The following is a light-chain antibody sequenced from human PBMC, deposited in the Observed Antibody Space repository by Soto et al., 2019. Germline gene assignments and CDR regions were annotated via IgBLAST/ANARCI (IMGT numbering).Light chain of an antibody. CDR1: SSDVGGYNH. V-gene: IGLV2-14*01. Sequence: QSALTQPASVSGSPGQSITISCTGTSSDVGGYNHVSWYQQHPGKAPKLMIYDVSNRPSGISNRFSGSKSGNTASLTISGLQAEDEADYYCSSHTISSTVVFGGGTKLTVL. CDR3: SSHTISSTVV. J-gene: IGLJ2*01. CDR2: DVS.